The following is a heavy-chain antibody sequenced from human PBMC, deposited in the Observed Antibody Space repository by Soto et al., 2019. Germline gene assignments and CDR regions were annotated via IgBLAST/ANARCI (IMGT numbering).Heavy chain of an antibody. CDR2: INPSSRSP. CDR3: SRDHFASCSGWYDY. Sequence: QVQLVQSGAEVRKPGAAMKVSCKASGYSFTTYYIHGVRQAPGQGLEWMGIINPSSRSPRSAQKFQDRVTMTSDTSTSTIYMELSSLRSEDTAVDYCSRDHFASCSGWYDYWGQGTLVTVSS. D-gene: IGHD6-19*01. CDR1: GYSFTTYY. J-gene: IGHJ4*02. V-gene: IGHV1-46*03.